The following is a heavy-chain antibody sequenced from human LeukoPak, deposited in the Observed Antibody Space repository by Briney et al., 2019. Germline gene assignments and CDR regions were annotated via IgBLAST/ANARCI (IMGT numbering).Heavy chain of an antibody. CDR2: ISAGGGST. Sequence: PGGSLRLSCAASGFTFSSYAMSWVRQAPGKGLEWVSGISAGGGSTYYADSVRGRFTISRDNSKSTLFLQMNSLRTDDTAIYYCTKKERDFGDSVSEYWGQGTLVTVSS. V-gene: IGHV3-23*01. D-gene: IGHD4-17*01. CDR3: TKKERDFGDSVSEY. CDR1: GFTFSSYA. J-gene: IGHJ4*02.